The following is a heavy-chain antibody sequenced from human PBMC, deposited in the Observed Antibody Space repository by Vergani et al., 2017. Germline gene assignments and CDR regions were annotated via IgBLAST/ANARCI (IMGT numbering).Heavy chain of an antibody. Sequence: QVQLVQSGAEVKKPGASVQFSCKASGYTFTSYYMHWVRQAPGQGLEWMGIINPSGGSTSYAQKFQGRVTMTRDTSTSTVYMELSSLRSEDTAVYYCARGYSTFPKFDYWGQGTLVTVSS. J-gene: IGHJ4*02. V-gene: IGHV1-46*01. CDR1: GYTFTSYY. CDR3: ARGYSTFPKFDY. D-gene: IGHD2-21*01. CDR2: INPSGGST.